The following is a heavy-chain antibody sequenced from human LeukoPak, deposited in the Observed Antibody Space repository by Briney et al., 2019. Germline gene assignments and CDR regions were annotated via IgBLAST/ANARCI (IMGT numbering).Heavy chain of an antibody. CDR3: ARAGRLRLGELSPPDY. Sequence: SGGSLRLSCAASGFTFSSYAMHWVRQAPGKGLEWVAVISYDGSNKYYADSVKGRFTISRDNSKNTLYLQMNSLRAEDTAVYYCARAGRLRLGELSPPDYWGQGTLVTVSS. CDR1: GFTFSSYA. CDR2: ISYDGSNK. J-gene: IGHJ4*02. D-gene: IGHD3-16*02. V-gene: IGHV3-30-3*01.